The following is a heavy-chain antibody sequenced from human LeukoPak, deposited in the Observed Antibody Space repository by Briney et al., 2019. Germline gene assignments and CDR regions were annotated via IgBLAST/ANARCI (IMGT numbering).Heavy chain of an antibody. CDR2: IYYTGST. J-gene: IGHJ4*02. CDR1: GGSLDSYY. CDR3: ARVYQSAEYYFDF. D-gene: IGHD2-2*01. V-gene: IGHV4-59*01. Sequence: SETLSLTCTVSGGSLDSYYWSWIRQPPGKGLEWIGYIYYTGSTEYHPSLKSRVTISLDTSKNQFSLKLTSVTAADTAVYYCARVYQSAEYYFDFWGQGNLVSVSS.